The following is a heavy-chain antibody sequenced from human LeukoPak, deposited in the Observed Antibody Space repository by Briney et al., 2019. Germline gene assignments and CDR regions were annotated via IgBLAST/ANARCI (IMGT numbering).Heavy chain of an antibody. D-gene: IGHD2-2*01. J-gene: IGHJ6*03. CDR1: AFTFSDYY. V-gene: IGHV3-11*01. Sequence: GGSLRLSCAASAFTFSDYYMSWIRQAPGKGLEWISYISSSGPIWYADSVKGRFTISRDNAKNSLYLQMNSLRAEDTAVYYCARSKYQLLYYYYYMDVWGKGTTVTVSS. CDR3: ARSKYQLLYYYYYMDV. CDR2: ISSSGPI.